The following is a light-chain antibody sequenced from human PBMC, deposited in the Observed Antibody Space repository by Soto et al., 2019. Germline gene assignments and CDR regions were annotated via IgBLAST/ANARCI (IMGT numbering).Light chain of an antibody. Sequence: QPKLTLPRSRSEAPGHRVAISDTGSSSNIGAEYDVHWYQQLPGTAPKRLIYGDNNRPSGVPDRFSGSKSGTSASLAITGLQPEDEADYYCQAYDSRLTTFVFGAGTKVTVL. CDR2: GDN. CDR3: QAYDSRLTTFV. J-gene: IGLJ1*01. V-gene: IGLV1-40*01. CDR1: SSNIGAEYD.